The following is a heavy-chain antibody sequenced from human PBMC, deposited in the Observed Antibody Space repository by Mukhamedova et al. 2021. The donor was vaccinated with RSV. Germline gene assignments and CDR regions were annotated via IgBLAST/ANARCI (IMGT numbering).Heavy chain of an antibody. Sequence: HWVRQAPGKGLEWVAYIRHDGSDKSYADSVKDRFTISRDNSRNTLYLQMNSLRPDDTAVYYCACWLGALRASDFWGQGALVTVSS. V-gene: IGHV3-30*02. CDR2: IRHDGSDK. CDR3: ACWLGALRASDF. D-gene: IGHD3-10*01. J-gene: IGHJ4*02.